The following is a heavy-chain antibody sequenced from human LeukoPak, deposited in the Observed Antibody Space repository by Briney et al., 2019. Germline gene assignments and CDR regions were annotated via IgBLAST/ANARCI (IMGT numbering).Heavy chain of an antibody. CDR3: ARPIAAAGMGFEY. Sequence: PSQTLSLTCSISGDSVSSNSAAWNWIRQSPSRGLEWLGRTYYRSKWYNDYAVSVKSRITINPDTSKNQFSLQLSSVTAADTAVYYCARPIAAAGMGFEYWGQGALVAVSS. CDR2: TYYRSKWYN. J-gene: IGHJ4*02. CDR1: GDSVSSNSAA. V-gene: IGHV6-1*01. D-gene: IGHD6-13*01.